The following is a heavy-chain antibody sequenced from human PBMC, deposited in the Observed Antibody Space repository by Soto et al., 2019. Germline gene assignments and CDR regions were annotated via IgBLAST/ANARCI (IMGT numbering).Heavy chain of an antibody. CDR2: IYYSGST. J-gene: IGHJ6*02. CDR3: ARSPLLDYGDYEWYYYYGMDV. CDR1: GGSISSGGYY. Sequence: SGTLSLTCTVSGGSISSGGYYWSWIRQHPGKGLEWIGYIYYSGSTYYNPSLKSRVTISVDTSKNQFSLKLSSVTAADTAVYYCARSPLLDYGDYEWYYYYGMDVWGQGTTVTVSS. D-gene: IGHD4-17*01. V-gene: IGHV4-31*03.